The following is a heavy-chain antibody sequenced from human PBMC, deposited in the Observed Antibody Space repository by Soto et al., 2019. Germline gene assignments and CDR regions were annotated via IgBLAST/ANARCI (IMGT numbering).Heavy chain of an antibody. CDR2: IYYSGST. Sequence: SETLSLTCTVSGGSISSGGYYWSWIRQHPGEGLEWIGYIYYSGSTYYNPSLKSRVTISVDTSKNQFSLKLSSVTAADTAVYYCARETRASGRRRNWFDPWGQGTLVTVSS. CDR3: ARETRASGRRRNWFDP. V-gene: IGHV4-31*03. CDR1: GGSISSGGYY. D-gene: IGHD1-26*01. J-gene: IGHJ5*02.